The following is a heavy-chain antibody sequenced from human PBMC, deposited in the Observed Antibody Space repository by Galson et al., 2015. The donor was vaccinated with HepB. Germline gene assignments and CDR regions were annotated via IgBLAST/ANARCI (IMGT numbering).Heavy chain of an antibody. Sequence: SLRLSCAASGFTFSSYAMHWVRQAPGKGLEWVAVISYDGSNKYYADSVKGRFTISRDNSKNTLYLQMNSLRAEDTAVYYCARDGYGDGDYFDYWGQGTLVTVSS. D-gene: IGHD4-17*01. V-gene: IGHV3-30-3*01. CDR3: ARDGYGDGDYFDY. CDR1: GFTFSSYA. J-gene: IGHJ4*02. CDR2: ISYDGSNK.